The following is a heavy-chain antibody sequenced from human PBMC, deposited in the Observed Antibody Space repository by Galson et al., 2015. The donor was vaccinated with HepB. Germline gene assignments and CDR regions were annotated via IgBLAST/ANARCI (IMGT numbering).Heavy chain of an antibody. Sequence: SVKVSCKASGYSFTNYAMHWVRQAPGQRLEWMGWIDTGNGNTKFSQRFQDRVTLTRDTSASTVYMELSSLRSEDTSVYYCAREGGTGGYSYGIYYFDYWGREPWSPSPQ. CDR2: IDTGNGNT. CDR3: AREGGTGGYSYGIYYFDY. CDR1: GYSFTNYA. V-gene: IGHV1-3*04. J-gene: IGHJ4*02. D-gene: IGHD5-18*01.